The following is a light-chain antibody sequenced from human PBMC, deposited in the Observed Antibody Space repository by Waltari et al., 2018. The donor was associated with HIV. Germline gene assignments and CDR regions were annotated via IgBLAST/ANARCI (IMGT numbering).Light chain of an antibody. J-gene: IGLJ3*02. CDR2: SNN. V-gene: IGLV1-44*01. CDR1: RSTIGSNT. Sequence: QSVLTQPPSASGTPGPRVTISCSGSRSTIGSNTVSWYQQLPGTAPKLFIYSNNQRPSGVPDRFSGSKSGTSASLAISGLQSEDEADYYCAAWDDSLNGWVFGGGTKLTVV. CDR3: AAWDDSLNGWV.